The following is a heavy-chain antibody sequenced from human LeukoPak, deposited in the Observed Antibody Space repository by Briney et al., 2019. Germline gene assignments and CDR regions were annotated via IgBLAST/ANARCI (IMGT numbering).Heavy chain of an antibody. Sequence: SETLSLTCTVSGGSISSGGYYWSWIRQHPGKGLEWIGYIYYSGSTYYNPFLKSRVTISVDTSKNQFSLKLSSVTAADTAVYYCAIPSGYYDDAFDIWGQGTMVTVSS. CDR3: AIPSGYYDDAFDI. CDR2: IYYSGST. CDR1: GGSISSGGYY. J-gene: IGHJ3*02. D-gene: IGHD3-22*01. V-gene: IGHV4-31*03.